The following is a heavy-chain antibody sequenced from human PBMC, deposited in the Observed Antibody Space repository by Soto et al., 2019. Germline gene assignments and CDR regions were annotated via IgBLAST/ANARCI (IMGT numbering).Heavy chain of an antibody. D-gene: IGHD3-22*01. V-gene: IGHV3-23*01. CDR3: AKNPGYYYDSTGYHFDY. CDR2: ISYGGGTT. CDR1: EFTFSNYA. J-gene: IGHJ4*02. Sequence: GGSLRLSCAASEFTFSNYAMSWVRQAPGKGLEWVSAISYGGGTTYYADSAKGRFTISRDNSKNTLYLQMNSLRAEDTAVYYCAKNPGYYYDSTGYHFDYWGQGTLVTVSS.